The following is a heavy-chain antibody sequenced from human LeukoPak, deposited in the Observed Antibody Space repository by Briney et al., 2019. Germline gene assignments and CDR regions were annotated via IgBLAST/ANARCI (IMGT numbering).Heavy chain of an antibody. J-gene: IGHJ4*02. CDR1: GFTFSSYW. CDR3: ARVEFGELSPYFDY. Sequence: GGSLRLSCAASGFTFSSYWMHWVRQAPGKGLVWVSRINSDGSSTSYTDSVQGRFTISRDNAKNTLYLQMNSLRAEETAVYYCARVEFGELSPYFDYWGQGTLVTVSS. CDR2: INSDGSST. D-gene: IGHD3-10*01. V-gene: IGHV3-74*01.